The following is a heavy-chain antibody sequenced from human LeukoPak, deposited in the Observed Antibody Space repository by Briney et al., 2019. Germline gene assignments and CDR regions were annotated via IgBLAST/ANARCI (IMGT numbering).Heavy chain of an antibody. CDR1: GGTFSSYA. J-gene: IGHJ4*02. V-gene: IGHV1-69*01. Sequence: SVKVSCKASGGTFSSYAISWVRQAPGQGLEWMGGIIPIFGTANYAQKFQGRVTITADESTSTAYMELSSLRSEHTAVYYCARGSAYGDYGVDYWGQGALVTVSS. D-gene: IGHD4-17*01. CDR2: IIPIFGTA. CDR3: ARGSAYGDYGVDY.